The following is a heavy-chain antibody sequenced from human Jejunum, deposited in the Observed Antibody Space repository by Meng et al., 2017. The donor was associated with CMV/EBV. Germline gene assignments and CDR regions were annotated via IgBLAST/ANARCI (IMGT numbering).Heavy chain of an antibody. CDR3: VRDILRVGITYYFDY. Sequence: FSDYDMSWIRLAQGKRMEWISYSSGDVSDLFYGDYVRGRFTISRDNAKNSLYLQINSLRVEDTAVYYCVRDILRVGITYYFDYWGQGTLVTVSS. D-gene: IGHD1-26*01. J-gene: IGHJ4*02. V-gene: IGHV3-11*04. CDR2: SSGDVSDL. CDR1: FSDYD.